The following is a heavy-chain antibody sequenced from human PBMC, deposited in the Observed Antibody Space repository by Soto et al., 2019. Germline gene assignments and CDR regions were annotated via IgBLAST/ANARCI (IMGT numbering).Heavy chain of an antibody. J-gene: IGHJ6*02. CDR2: IIPIFGTA. V-gene: IGHV1-69*06. D-gene: IGHD3-22*01. CDR3: ANSAQGDSSGYGSYYYYGMDV. CDR1: GGTFSSYA. Sequence: SVKVSCKASGGTFSSYAISWVRQAPGQGLEWMGGIIPIFGTANYARKFQGRVTITADKSTSTAYMELSSLRSEDTAVYYCANSAQGDSSGYGSYYYYGMDVWGQGTTVTVSS.